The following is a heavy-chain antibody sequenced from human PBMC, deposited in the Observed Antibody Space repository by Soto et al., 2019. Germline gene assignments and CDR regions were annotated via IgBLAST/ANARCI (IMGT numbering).Heavy chain of an antibody. Sequence: TAWASVKVSCKASGGTFSSYTISWVRQAPGQGLEWMGRIIPILGIANYAQKFQGRVTITADKSTSTAYMELSSLRSEDTVVYYCAREITGYCSSTSCYGREYNWFDPWGQGTLVTVSS. V-gene: IGHV1-69*04. D-gene: IGHD2-2*01. J-gene: IGHJ5*02. CDR2: IIPILGIA. CDR3: AREITGYCSSTSCYGREYNWFDP. CDR1: GGTFSSYT.